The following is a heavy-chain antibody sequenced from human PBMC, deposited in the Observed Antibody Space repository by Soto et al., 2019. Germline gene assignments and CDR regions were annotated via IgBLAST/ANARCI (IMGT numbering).Heavy chain of an antibody. J-gene: IGHJ3*02. V-gene: IGHV3-23*01. CDR3: ANLFPTLGELSHDAFDI. Sequence: GGSLRLSCAASGFTFSSYAMSWVRQAPGKGLEWVSAISGSGGSTYYADSVKGRFTISRDNSKNTLYLQMNSLRAEDTAVYYCANLFPTLGELSHDAFDIWGQGTMVTVSS. D-gene: IGHD3-16*02. CDR2: ISGSGGST. CDR1: GFTFSSYA.